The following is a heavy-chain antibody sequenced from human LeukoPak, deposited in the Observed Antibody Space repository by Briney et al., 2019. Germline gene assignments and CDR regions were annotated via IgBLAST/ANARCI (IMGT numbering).Heavy chain of an antibody. CDR1: GYTFINYD. CDR2: MSSYSGNT. V-gene: IGHV1-18*01. CDR3: ARSSFYDV. D-gene: IGHD2/OR15-2a*01. J-gene: IGHJ6*02. Sequence: GASVKVSCKASGYTFINYDISWVRQAPGQGLEWMGGMSSYSGNTNYAQKFQGRVTMTTDTSTSTAYMELRSLRSDDTAVYYCARSSFYDVWGQGTTATVSS.